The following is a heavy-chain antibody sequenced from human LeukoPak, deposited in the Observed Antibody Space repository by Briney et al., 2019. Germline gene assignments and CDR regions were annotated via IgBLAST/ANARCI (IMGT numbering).Heavy chain of an antibody. CDR3: ARVRALNYFDY. Sequence: SSETLSLTCSVSDGSINSYYWNWIRRPPGKGLEWIGYIYYNGNTNYSPSLKSRVTISVDKSKNQFSLKLSSVTAADTAVYYCARVRALNYFDYWGQGTLVTVSS. CDR2: IYYNGNT. D-gene: IGHD3-10*01. CDR1: DGSINSYY. V-gene: IGHV4-59*12. J-gene: IGHJ4*02.